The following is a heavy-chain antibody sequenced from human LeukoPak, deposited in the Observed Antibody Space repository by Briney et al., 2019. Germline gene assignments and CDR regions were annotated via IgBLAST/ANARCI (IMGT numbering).Heavy chain of an antibody. Sequence: SGGSLRLSCAASGFTFSSYEMNWVRQAPGKGLEWVSYISSSGSTIYYADSVKGRFTISRDNSKNTLYLQMNSLRAEDTAVYYCASDSGYDHHGLFDYWGQGTLVTVSS. CDR2: ISSSGSTI. V-gene: IGHV3-48*03. CDR3: ASDSGYDHHGLFDY. CDR1: GFTFSSYE. D-gene: IGHD5-12*01. J-gene: IGHJ4*02.